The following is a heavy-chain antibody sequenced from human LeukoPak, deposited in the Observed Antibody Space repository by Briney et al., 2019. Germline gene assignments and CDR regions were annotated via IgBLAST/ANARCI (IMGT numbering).Heavy chain of an antibody. D-gene: IGHD3-22*01. CDR1: GASISGYY. J-gene: IGHJ4*02. CDR2: INHSGST. V-gene: IGHV4-34*01. Sequence: SESLSLTCAVYGASISGYYWNWIRQPPGKGLEWIGEINHSGSTNYNPSLKSRVTISVDTSQNQFSLNLSSVTAADTAVYYCARGRSAYDGSGYYYGSWGQGTLVTVSS. CDR3: ARGRSAYDGSGYYYGS.